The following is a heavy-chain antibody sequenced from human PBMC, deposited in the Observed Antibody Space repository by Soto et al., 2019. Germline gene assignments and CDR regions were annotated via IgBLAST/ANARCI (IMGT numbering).Heavy chain of an antibody. CDR3: ARGIGGWFGVAYYYGMDV. V-gene: IGHV1-18*01. J-gene: IGHJ6*02. D-gene: IGHD3-10*01. CDR2: ISPYNGNT. CDR1: GYTFTSYG. Sequence: QVQLVQSGAEVKKPGASVKVSCKASGYTFTSYGISWVRQAPGQGLEWMGWISPYNGNTNYAQKLQGRVTMTTDTSTSTAYMDLRSLRCDDTAVYSCARGIGGWFGVAYYYGMDVWGQGATVTVSS.